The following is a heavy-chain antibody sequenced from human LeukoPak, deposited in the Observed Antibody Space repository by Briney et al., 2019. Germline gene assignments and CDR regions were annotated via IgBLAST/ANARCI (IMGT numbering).Heavy chain of an antibody. CDR2: ISGNGGET. CDR1: GFTFSNYG. D-gene: IGHD6-19*01. CDR3: AKALSRSRSIAVAGYACGFDY. Sequence: GGTLRLSCAASGFTFSNYGMNWVRQAPGKGLEWVSTISGNGGETYHADSVKGRFTISRDNSKNTLYLQMNSLRAEDTAVYYCAKALSRSRSIAVAGYACGFDYWGQGTLVTVSS. J-gene: IGHJ4*02. V-gene: IGHV3-23*01.